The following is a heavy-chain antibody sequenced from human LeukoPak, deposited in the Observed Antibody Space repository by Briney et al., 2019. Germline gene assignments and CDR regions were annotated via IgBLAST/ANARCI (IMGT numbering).Heavy chain of an antibody. CDR1: GFTFSSYA. J-gene: IGHJ4*02. D-gene: IGHD6-19*01. V-gene: IGHV3-30*04. CDR3: ARSIGYSSGLYAY. Sequence: PGRSLRLSCAASGFTFSSYAMHWVRQAPGKGLEWVAVISYDGSNKYYADSVKGRLTISRDNSKNTLYLQMNSLRAEDTAVYYCARSIGYSSGLYAYWGQGTLVTVSS. CDR2: ISYDGSNK.